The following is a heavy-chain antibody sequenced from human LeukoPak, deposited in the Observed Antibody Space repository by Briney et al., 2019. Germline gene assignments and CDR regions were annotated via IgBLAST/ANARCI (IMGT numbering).Heavy chain of an antibody. D-gene: IGHD6-19*01. J-gene: IGHJ4*02. CDR3: AKESPTIAVAGADY. Sequence: PGGSLRLSRAASWLTFSSYSMSWASQPPGKWLGWVRAISGGGGTTYYADSVKGRFTISRDNSKNMLYLQMNSLRAEDTAVYYCAKESPTIAVAGADYWGQGTLVTVSS. V-gene: IGHV3-23*01. CDR2: ISGGGGTT. CDR1: WLTFSSYS.